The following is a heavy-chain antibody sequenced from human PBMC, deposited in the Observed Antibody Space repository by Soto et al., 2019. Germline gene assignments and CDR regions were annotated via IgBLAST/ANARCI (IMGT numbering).Heavy chain of an antibody. CDR1: GFTFSIFS. D-gene: IGHD6-13*01. V-gene: IGHV3-30*18. J-gene: IGHJ6*02. CDR2: ISYDGSNK. CDR3: AKDRLAAAGTVEWNYYYYGMDV. Sequence: PGGSLRLSCAASGFTFSIFSMNWVRQAPGKGLEWVAVISYDGSNKYYADSVKGRFTISRDNSKNTLYLQMNSLRAEDTAVYYCAKDRLAAAGTVEWNYYYYGMDVWGQGTTVTVSS.